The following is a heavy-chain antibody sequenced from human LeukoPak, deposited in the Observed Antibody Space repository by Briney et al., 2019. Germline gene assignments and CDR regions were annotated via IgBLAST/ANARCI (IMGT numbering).Heavy chain of an antibody. J-gene: IGHJ4*02. CDR1: GFTFSSYA. CDR3: AKRGVVIRVILVGFHKEAYYFDS. V-gene: IGHV3-23*01. CDR2: ISGSGGST. D-gene: IGHD3-22*01. Sequence: GGPLRLYCAASGFTFSSYAMSWVRQAPGQGLEWNSAISGSGGSTNYADSVKGRFTISRDNPKNTLYLQMNSLRAEDTAVYFCAKRGVVIRVILVGFHKEAYYFDSWGQGALVTVSS.